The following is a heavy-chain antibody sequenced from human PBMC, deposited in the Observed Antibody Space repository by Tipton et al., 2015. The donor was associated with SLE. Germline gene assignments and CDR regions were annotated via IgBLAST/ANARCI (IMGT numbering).Heavy chain of an antibody. CDR3: AKDRDSSSSLDY. J-gene: IGHJ4*02. V-gene: IGHV3-23*01. CDR2: ISGSGGST. CDR1: GFTFSSYA. D-gene: IGHD6-13*01. Sequence: SLRLSCAASGFTFSSYAMSWVRQAPGKGLEWVSAISGSGGSTYYADSVKGRFTISRDNSKNTLYLQMNSLRAEDTAVYYCAKDRDSSSSLDYWGQVTLVTVSS.